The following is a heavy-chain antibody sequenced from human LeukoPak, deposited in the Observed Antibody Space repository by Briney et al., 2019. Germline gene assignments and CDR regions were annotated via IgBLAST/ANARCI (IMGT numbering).Heavy chain of an antibody. D-gene: IGHD3-22*01. J-gene: IGHJ4*02. CDR2: IYYSGST. V-gene: IGHV4-59*08. CDR1: GGSISSYY. Sequence: SETLSLTCTVSGGSISSYYWSWIRQPPGKGLEWIGYIYYSGSTNYNPSLKSRVAISVDTSKNQFSLKLSSVTAGDTAVYYRARQAYSSGSYYFDSWGQGTLVTVSS. CDR3: ARQAYSSGSYYFDS.